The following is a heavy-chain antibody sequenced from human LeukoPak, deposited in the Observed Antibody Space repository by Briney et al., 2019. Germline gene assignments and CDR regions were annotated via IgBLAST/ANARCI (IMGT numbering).Heavy chain of an antibody. J-gene: IGHJ4*02. CDR3: ARDSWGSWNY. CDR2: ISGSGGSP. CDR1: EFTFSSYG. V-gene: IGHV3-23*01. D-gene: IGHD1-26*01. Sequence: GGSLRLSCAASEFTFSSYGVSWVRQAPGKGLEWVSGISGSGGSPYYADSVKGRFTISRDNSKNTLYLQMNSLRAEDTAVYYCARDSWGSWNYWGQGTLVTVSS.